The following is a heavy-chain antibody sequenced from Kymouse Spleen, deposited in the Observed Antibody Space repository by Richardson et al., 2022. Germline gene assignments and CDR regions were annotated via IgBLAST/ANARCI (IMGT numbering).Heavy chain of an antibody. J-gene: IGHJ6*02. D-gene: IGHD1-26*01. CDR2: ISYDGSNK. Sequence: QVQLVESGGGVVQPGRSLRLSCAASGFTFSSYGMHWVRQAPGKGLEWVAVISYDGSNKYYADSVKGRFTISRDNSKNTLYLQMNSLRAEDTAVYYCAKEGGVGATYYYYYGMDVWGQGTTVTVSS. CDR1: GFTFSSYG. V-gene: IGHV3-30*18. CDR3: AKEGGVGATYYYYYGMDV.